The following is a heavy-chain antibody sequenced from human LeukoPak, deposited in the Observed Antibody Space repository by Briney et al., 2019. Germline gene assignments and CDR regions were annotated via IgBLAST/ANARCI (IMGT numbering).Heavy chain of an antibody. CDR1: GFTFSSYA. J-gene: IGHJ4*02. V-gene: IGHV1-69*04. CDR3: ARDRDSSGWYSGYYFDY. Sequence: GGSLRLSCAASGFTFSSYAISWVRQAPGQGLEWMGRIIPILGIANYAQKFQGRVTITADKSTSTAYMELSSLRSEDTAVYYCARDRDSSGWYSGYYFDYWGQGTLVTVSS. CDR2: IIPILGIA. D-gene: IGHD6-19*01.